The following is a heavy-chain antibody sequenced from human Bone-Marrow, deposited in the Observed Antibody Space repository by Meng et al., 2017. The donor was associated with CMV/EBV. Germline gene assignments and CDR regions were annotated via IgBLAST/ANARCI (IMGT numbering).Heavy chain of an antibody. D-gene: IGHD3-9*01. CDR3: ARDLRYFDWLPLYY. V-gene: IGHV1-2*02. CDR1: GYTFTGYY. J-gene: IGHJ4*02. CDR2: INPNSGGT. Sequence: QVQLVQLGAEGKKPGASVKVSCKAPGYTFTGYYMHWVRQAPGQGLEWMGWINPNSGGTNYAQKFQGRVTTTRDTSISTAYMELSRLRSDDTAVYYCARDLRYFDWLPLYYWGQGTLVTVSS.